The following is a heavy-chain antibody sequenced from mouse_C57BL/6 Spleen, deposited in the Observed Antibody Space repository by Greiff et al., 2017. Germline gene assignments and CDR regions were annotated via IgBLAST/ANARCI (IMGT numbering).Heavy chain of an antibody. V-gene: IGHV14-2*01. CDR2: INPEHGET. Sequence: VQLQQSGPELVKPGASVKLSCTASGFNITDYYMHWVKQRPEKSLAWIGNINPEHGETKYTPKFQGKATITEDKSSNTAYLQLSSLTSEDPAVYYCARLGAFYYDPYYAMDYWGQGTSVTVSS. CDR1: GFNITDYY. CDR3: ARLGAFYYDPYYAMDY. D-gene: IGHD2-4*01. J-gene: IGHJ4*01.